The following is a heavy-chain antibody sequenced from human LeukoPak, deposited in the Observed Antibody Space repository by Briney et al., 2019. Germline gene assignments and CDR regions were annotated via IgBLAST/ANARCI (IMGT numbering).Heavy chain of an antibody. CDR3: ARDRRYGDYYGMDV. Sequence: GASVKVSCKASGYTFTSYGISWVRQAPGQGLEWMGWISAYNGNTNYAQKLQGRVTMTTDTSTSTAYMELRGLRSDDTAVYYCARDRRYGDYYGMDVWGQGTTVTVSS. V-gene: IGHV1-18*01. J-gene: IGHJ6*02. CDR2: ISAYNGNT. CDR1: GYTFTSYG. D-gene: IGHD4-17*01.